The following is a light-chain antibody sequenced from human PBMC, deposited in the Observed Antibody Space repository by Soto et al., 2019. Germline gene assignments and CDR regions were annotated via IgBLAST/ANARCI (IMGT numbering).Light chain of an antibody. CDR3: QQYGGSPPWT. V-gene: IGKV3-15*01. CDR2: VAS. CDR1: QSVSSN. Sequence: EIVMTQSPATLSVSPGERATLSCRASQSVSSNLAWYQQKPGQAPRLLIYVASIRATGIPARFSGSGSGTEFSITISSLQSEDFAVYFCQQYGGSPPWTFGQGTKVDSK. J-gene: IGKJ1*01.